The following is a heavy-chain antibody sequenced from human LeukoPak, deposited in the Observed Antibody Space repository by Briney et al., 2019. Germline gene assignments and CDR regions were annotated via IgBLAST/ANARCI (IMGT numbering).Heavy chain of an antibody. CDR2: ISSSGSTI. D-gene: IGHD5-24*01. J-gene: IGHJ4*02. CDR3: AREGMATTVDY. Sequence: GGSPRLSCAASGFTFSSYEMNWVRQAPGKGLEWVLYISSSGSTIYYADSVKGRFTISRDNAKNSLYLQMNSLRAEDTAVYYCAREGMATTVDYWGQGTLVTVSS. V-gene: IGHV3-48*03. CDR1: GFTFSSYE.